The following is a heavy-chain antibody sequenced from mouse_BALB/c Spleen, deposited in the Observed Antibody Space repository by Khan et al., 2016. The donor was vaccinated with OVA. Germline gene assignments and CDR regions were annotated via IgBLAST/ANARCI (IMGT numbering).Heavy chain of an antibody. V-gene: IGHV2-6-5*01. Sequence: HVQLKESGPGLVAPSQNLSITCTVSGFSLSDYGVSWIRQPPGKGLEWLGVIWGGGTTYYNSALKSRLSISKDNSKSQVFLKMSSLQSDDTAMYYCAKGVWSYYYTLDYWGQGTSVTVSS. CDR2: IWGGGTT. J-gene: IGHJ4*01. CDR3: AKGVWSYYYTLDY. CDR1: GFSLSDYG.